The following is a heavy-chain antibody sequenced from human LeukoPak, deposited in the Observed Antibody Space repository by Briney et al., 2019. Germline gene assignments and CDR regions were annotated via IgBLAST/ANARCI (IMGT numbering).Heavy chain of an antibody. CDR2: IIPIFGTA. CDR3: AGDRRGPYWSSTSCSRYPYWYFDL. J-gene: IGHJ2*01. D-gene: IGHD2-2*01. V-gene: IGHV1-69*05. CDR1: GGTFSSYA. Sequence: GASVKVSCKASGGTFSSYAISWVRQAPGQGLEWMGGIIPIFGTANYAQKFQGRVTITTDESTSTAYMELSSLRSEDTAVYYCAGDRRGPYWSSTSCSRYPYWYFDLWGRGTLVTVSS.